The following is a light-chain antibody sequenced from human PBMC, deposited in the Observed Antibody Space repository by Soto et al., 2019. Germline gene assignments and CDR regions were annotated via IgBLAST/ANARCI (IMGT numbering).Light chain of an antibody. J-gene: IGKJ1*01. V-gene: IGKV3-20*01. CDR3: QQYGTSRWT. CDR2: GAS. Sequence: EIVLTQSPGTLSLSPGERATLSCRASQSVSSSTLAWYQQKPGQAPGLLIYGASSRATGIPDRFSGSGSGTDFTLTISRLEPEDFAVYYCQQYGTSRWTFGQGTKVEIK. CDR1: QSVSSST.